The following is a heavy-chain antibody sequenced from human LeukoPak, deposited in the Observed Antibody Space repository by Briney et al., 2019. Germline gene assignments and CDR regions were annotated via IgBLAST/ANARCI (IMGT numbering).Heavy chain of an antibody. CDR1: GGSISSYY. V-gene: IGHV4-59*01. Sequence: SETLSLTCTVSGGSISSYYWSWIRQPPGKRLEWIGYISYSGSTNYNPSLKSRVTISVDTSKNQFSLKLSSVTAADTAVYYCARGVGDGYKFWYFDLWGRGTLVTVSS. J-gene: IGHJ2*01. CDR2: ISYSGST. CDR3: ARGVGDGYKFWYFDL. D-gene: IGHD5-24*01.